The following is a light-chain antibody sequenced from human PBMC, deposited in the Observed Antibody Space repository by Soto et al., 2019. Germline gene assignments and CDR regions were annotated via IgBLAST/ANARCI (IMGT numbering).Light chain of an antibody. V-gene: IGKV3-11*01. CDR3: QQRSNWPPVALT. J-gene: IGKJ4*01. CDR2: DAS. CDR1: QSVSSY. Sequence: EIVLTQSPATLSLSPGDRATLSCRASQSVSSYLAWYQQKPGQAPRLLIYDASNRATGIPARFSGSGSGTDFTLTISSREPEDFAVYYCQQRSNWPPVALTFGGGTKVEIK.